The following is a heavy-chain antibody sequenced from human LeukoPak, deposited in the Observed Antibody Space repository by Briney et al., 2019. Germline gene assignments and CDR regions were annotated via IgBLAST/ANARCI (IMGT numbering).Heavy chain of an antibody. CDR3: ARDIAAADKGRHPDY. Sequence: PGRSLRLSCAASGFTFSSYGMHWVRQAPGKGLEWVAVIWYDGSNKYYADSVKGRFTISRDNSKNTLYLQMNSLRAEDTAVYYCARDIAAADKGRHPDYWGQGTLVTVSS. J-gene: IGHJ4*02. V-gene: IGHV3-33*01. D-gene: IGHD6-13*01. CDR2: IWYDGSNK. CDR1: GFTFSSYG.